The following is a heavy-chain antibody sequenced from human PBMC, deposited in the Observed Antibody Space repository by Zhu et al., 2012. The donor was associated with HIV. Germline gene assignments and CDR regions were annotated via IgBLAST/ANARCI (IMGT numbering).Heavy chain of an antibody. J-gene: IGHJ4*01. D-gene: IGHD3-22*01. CDR2: VYYIGTT. CDR3: ARLRDTSGYYYPFDY. Sequence: QVQLQESGPGLVKPSETLSLTCSVSGGSSSSHYWSWIRQPPGKGLEWIGYVYYIGTTNYNPSLKSRVTISLDMSKNQFSLKLTSVTAADTAVYYCARLRDTSGYYYPFDYWARNPGHRLL. CDR1: GGSSSSHY. V-gene: IGHV4-59*11.